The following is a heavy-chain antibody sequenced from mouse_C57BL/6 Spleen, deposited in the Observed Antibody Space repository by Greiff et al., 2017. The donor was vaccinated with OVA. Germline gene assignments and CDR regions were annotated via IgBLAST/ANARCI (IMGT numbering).Heavy chain of an antibody. J-gene: IGHJ4*01. Sequence: VQLKQSGPELVKPGASVKISCKASGYSFTDYNMNWVKQSNGKSLEWIGVINPNYGTTSYNQKFKGKATLTVDQSSSTAYMQLKSLTSEDSAVYYCADGYYVRGAMDYWGQGTSVTVSS. CDR3: ADGYYVRGAMDY. CDR1: GYSFTDYN. V-gene: IGHV1-39*01. CDR2: INPNYGTT. D-gene: IGHD2-3*01.